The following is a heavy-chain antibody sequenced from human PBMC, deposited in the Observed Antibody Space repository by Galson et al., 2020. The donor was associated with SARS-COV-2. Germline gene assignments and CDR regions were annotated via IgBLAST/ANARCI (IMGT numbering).Heavy chain of an antibody. V-gene: IGHV1-8*02. CDR2: MNPNSGNT. Sequence: GESLKISCKASGYTFSSYDINWVRQAPGQGLEWMGWMNPNSGNTGYAEKFQGRVTMTRNTSTSMAYMELSNLRSEDTAVYYCARAPEWTGTTNYYCMDVWGKGSTVTVSS. CDR1: GYTFSSYD. CDR3: ARAPEWTGTTNYYCMDV. J-gene: IGHJ6*03. D-gene: IGHD1-1*01.